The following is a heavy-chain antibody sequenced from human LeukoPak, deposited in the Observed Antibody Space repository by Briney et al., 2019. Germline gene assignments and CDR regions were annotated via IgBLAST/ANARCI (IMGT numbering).Heavy chain of an antibody. CDR1: GFTFSSYG. CDR3: ARGENSKTYPVSGY. D-gene: IGHD2/OR15-2a*01. J-gene: IGHJ4*02. V-gene: IGHV3-30*03. CDR2: ISSDGSSK. Sequence: GKSLTLSCAASGFTFSSYGMHWVRQAPGKGLEWVAVISSDGSSKYYIDSVKGRFTISRDNSKNTLFLQMNSLRAEDTAVYYCARGENSKTYPVSGYWGQGTLVTVSS.